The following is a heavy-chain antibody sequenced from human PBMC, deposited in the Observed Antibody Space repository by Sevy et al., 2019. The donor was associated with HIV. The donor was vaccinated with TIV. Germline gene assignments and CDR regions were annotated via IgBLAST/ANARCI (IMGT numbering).Heavy chain of an antibody. Sequence: VSVKVSCKASGYTFTGYYLHWVRQAPGQGLEWMGWINPNSGGTNYAPKFQGRVTMTRDTSISTASMELSRLRSDDTAVYYCTRSAAEAKNFYCGGDCYSDYWGQGTLVTVSS. CDR1: GYTFTGYY. V-gene: IGHV1-2*02. J-gene: IGHJ4*02. CDR2: INPNSGGT. D-gene: IGHD2-21*02. CDR3: TRSAAEAKNFYCGGDCYSDY.